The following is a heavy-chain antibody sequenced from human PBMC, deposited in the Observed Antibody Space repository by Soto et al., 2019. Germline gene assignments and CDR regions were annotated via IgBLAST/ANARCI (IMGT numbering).Heavy chain of an antibody. CDR2: IIPILGIA. Sequence: QVQLVQSGAEVKKPGSSVKVSCKASGGTFSSYTISWVRQAPGQGLEWMGRIIPILGIANYAQKFQGRVTITADKSPSTAYMELSSLRSEDTAVYYCASDCSSTSCSTAYWGQGTLVTVSS. D-gene: IGHD2-2*01. CDR1: GGTFSSYT. CDR3: ASDCSSTSCSTAY. V-gene: IGHV1-69*02. J-gene: IGHJ4*02.